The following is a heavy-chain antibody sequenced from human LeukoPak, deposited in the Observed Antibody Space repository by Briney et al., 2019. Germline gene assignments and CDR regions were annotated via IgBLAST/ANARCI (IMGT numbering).Heavy chain of an antibody. CDR3: ARDSRYCSSTSCYIGQRY. CDR2: ISAYNGNT. V-gene: IGHV1-18*01. J-gene: IGHJ4*02. CDR1: GYTFTSYG. D-gene: IGHD2-2*02. Sequence: GASVKVSCKASGYTFTSYGISWVRQAPGQGLEWIGWISAYNGNTNYAQKLQGRVTMTTDTSTSTAYMELRSLRSDDTAVYYCARDSRYCSSTSCYIGQRYWGQGTLVTVSS.